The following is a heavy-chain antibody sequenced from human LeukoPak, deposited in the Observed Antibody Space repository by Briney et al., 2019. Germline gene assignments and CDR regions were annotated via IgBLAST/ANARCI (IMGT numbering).Heavy chain of an antibody. V-gene: IGHV3-23*01. Sequence: GGSLRVSCAASGFTFSSYAMSWVRQAPGNGLEWVSAISGSGGSTYYADSVKGRFTISRDNSKNTLYLQMNSLRAEDTAVYYCAKAHPNYYYDSSGYYYSSYWGQGTLVTVSS. D-gene: IGHD3-22*01. CDR1: GFTFSSYA. CDR3: AKAHPNYYYDSSGYYYSSY. CDR2: ISGSGGST. J-gene: IGHJ4*02.